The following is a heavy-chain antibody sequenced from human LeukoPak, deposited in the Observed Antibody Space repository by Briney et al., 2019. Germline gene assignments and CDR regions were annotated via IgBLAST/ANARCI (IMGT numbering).Heavy chain of an antibody. CDR2: ISSSGSTI. Sequence: GGSLRLSCAASGFTFSSYEMNWVRQAPGKGLEWVSYISSSGSTIYYADSVKGRFTISRDNAKNSLYLQMNSLRAEDTAVYYCARVREDSGLWDYYYYYGMDVWGQGTTVTVSS. D-gene: IGHD5-12*01. J-gene: IGHJ6*02. CDR1: GFTFSSYE. CDR3: ARVREDSGLWDYYYYYGMDV. V-gene: IGHV3-48*03.